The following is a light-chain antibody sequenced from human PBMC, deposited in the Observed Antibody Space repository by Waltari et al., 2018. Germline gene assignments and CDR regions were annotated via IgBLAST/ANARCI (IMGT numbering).Light chain of an antibody. J-gene: IGLJ3*02. CDR2: EVT. Sequence: QSALTQPASVSGSPGQSLTISCSGTSGDIGAFNRVSWYQQFAGKAPRLLLYEVTLRPSAISDRFSGAKSGDTASLTISGLQAEDEADYFCLSYTTINTWVFGGGTKVTVL. CDR3: LSYTTINTWV. CDR1: SGDIGAFNR. V-gene: IGLV2-14*01.